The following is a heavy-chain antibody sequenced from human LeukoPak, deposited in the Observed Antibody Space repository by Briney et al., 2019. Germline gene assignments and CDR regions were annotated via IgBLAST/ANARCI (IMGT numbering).Heavy chain of an antibody. CDR2: ISDSGST. D-gene: IGHD1-26*01. V-gene: IGHV4-4*08. CDR1: GASISNYH. J-gene: IGHJ5*02. Sequence: SETLSLTCALSGASISNYHWSWIRQPPGKGLEWIGYISDSGSTYYNPSLKSRVTISVDTSKNQFSLKLSSVTAADTAVYYCARPSNKPSSGSYSESWGQGTLVTVSS. CDR3: ARPSNKPSSGSYSES.